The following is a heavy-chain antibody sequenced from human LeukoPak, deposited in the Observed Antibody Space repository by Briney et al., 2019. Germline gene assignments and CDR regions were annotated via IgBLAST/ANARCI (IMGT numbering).Heavy chain of an antibody. J-gene: IGHJ4*02. CDR2: ISDDGRNK. Sequence: PGGSLRLSCAASGFSFISYGMHWVRQAPGKGLEWVGVISDDGRNKKYVDSVKGRFTISRDNSKNTLYLQMNSLRAEDTAVYYCAAAGYCSGGSCYPHYWGQGTLVTVSS. CDR1: GFSFISYG. D-gene: IGHD2-15*01. V-gene: IGHV3-30*03. CDR3: AAAGYCSGGSCYPHY.